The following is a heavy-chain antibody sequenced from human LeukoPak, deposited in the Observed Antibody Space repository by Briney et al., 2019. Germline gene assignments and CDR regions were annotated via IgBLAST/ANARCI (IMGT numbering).Heavy chain of an antibody. J-gene: IGHJ6*03. CDR1: GYTFTSYY. CDR3: ARCWVGARGYYYYYMDV. D-gene: IGHD1-26*01. Sequence: VASVKVSCKASGYTFTSYYMHWVRQAPGQGLEWMGIINPSGGSTSYAQKLQGRVTMTTDTSTSTAYMELRSLRSDDTAVYYCARCWVGARGYYYYYMDVWGKGTTVTVSS. V-gene: IGHV1-46*01. CDR2: INPSGGST.